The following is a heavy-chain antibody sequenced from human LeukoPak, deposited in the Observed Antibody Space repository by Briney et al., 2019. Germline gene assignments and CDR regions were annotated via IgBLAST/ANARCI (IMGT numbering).Heavy chain of an antibody. Sequence: GASVKVSCKASGYAFTSYYMHWVRQAPGQGLEWMGIINPSGGSTSYAQKFQGRVTMTRDTSTSTVYMELSSLRSEDTAAYYCARESSVTDAFDIWGQGTMVTVSS. CDR1: GYAFTSYY. J-gene: IGHJ3*02. CDR2: INPSGGST. CDR3: ARESSVTDAFDI. V-gene: IGHV1-46*03. D-gene: IGHD4-17*01.